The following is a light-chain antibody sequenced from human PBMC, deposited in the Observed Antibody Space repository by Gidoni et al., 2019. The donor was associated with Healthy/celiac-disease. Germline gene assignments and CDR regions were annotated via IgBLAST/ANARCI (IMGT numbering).Light chain of an antibody. CDR1: QSISSS. CDR3: QQYNSYSALT. J-gene: IGKJ4*01. CDR2: KAS. Sequence: IQMTQSPSTLSASVGDRVTITCRASQSISSSLAWSQQRPGKAPKRLIYKASSLEIGGPSRFSGSGAGTEVTLTISSLQPDDFATEYCQQYNSYSALTFGGGTKVEIK. V-gene: IGKV1-5*03.